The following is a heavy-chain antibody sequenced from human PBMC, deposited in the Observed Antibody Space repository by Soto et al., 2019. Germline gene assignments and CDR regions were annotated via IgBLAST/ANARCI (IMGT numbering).Heavy chain of an antibody. J-gene: IGHJ6*03. Sequence: SETLSLTCTVSGGSISSYYWSWIRQPPGKGLEWIGYIYYSGSTNYNPSLKSRVTISVDTSKNQFSLKLSSVTAADTAVYYCARDMHPRAARQPYYYYYYYMDVWGKGTTVTVSS. CDR1: GGSISSYY. D-gene: IGHD6-6*01. CDR2: IYYSGST. CDR3: ARDMHPRAARQPYYYYYYYMDV. V-gene: IGHV4-59*01.